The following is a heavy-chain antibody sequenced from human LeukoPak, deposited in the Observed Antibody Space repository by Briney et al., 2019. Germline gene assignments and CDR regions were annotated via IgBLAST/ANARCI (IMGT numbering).Heavy chain of an antibody. CDR3: ARVLSGCETTRCELDY. CDR1: GFAFSTYS. Sequence: GSLRLSCAASGFAFSTYSMNWVRQAPGKGLEWVSSISSSSTYIYYADSVKGRVTISRDNATNSLYLQMNSLRAEDTAVYYCARVLSGCETTRCELDYWGQGTLVTVSS. J-gene: IGHJ4*02. CDR2: ISSSSTYI. D-gene: IGHD1-26*01. V-gene: IGHV3-21*01.